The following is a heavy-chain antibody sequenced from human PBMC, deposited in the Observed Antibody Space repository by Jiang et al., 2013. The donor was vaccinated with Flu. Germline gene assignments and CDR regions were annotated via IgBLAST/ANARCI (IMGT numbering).Heavy chain of an antibody. Sequence: HPGKGLEWIGYIYYSGSTYYNPSLKSRVTISVDTSKNQFSLKLSSVTAADTAVYYCARGVASSGWAFDYWGQGTLVTVSS. CDR2: IYYSGST. V-gene: IGHV4-31*02. D-gene: IGHD6-19*01. CDR3: ARGVASSGWAFDY. J-gene: IGHJ4*02.